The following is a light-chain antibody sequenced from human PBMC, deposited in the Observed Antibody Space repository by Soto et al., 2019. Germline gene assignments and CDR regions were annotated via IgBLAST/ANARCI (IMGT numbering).Light chain of an antibody. CDR1: QDISNY. CDR3: QQYDNLPFT. J-gene: IGKJ3*01. Sequence: DIQMTQSPSSLSASVGDRVTITCQASQDISNYLNWYQQKPGKAPKLLIYDASNLETGVPSRFSGSGSGTDFTFTISSLQPEDIATYYCQQYDNLPFTFGPRTKVD. CDR2: DAS. V-gene: IGKV1-33*01.